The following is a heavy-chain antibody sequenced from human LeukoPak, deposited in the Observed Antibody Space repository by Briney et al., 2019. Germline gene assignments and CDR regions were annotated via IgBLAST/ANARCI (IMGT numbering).Heavy chain of an antibody. D-gene: IGHD6-13*01. CDR3: ARDVAATGTYTDH. V-gene: IGHV3-30-3*01. CDR1: GFTFSNYA. Sequence: PGGSLRLSCAASGFTFSNYAIHWVRQAPGKGLEWVAVISYDGNNKYYADSVKGRFTISRDNSKNTLYLQMNSLRTEDTAVYYCARDVAATGTYTDHWGQGTLVTVSS. J-gene: IGHJ4*02. CDR2: ISYDGNNK.